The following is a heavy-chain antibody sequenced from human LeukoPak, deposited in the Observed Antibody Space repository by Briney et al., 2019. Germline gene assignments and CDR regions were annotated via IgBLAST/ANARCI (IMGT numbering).Heavy chain of an antibody. CDR3: ARTRVSVAVDSSGYYQGDY. CDR1: GYSISSGYY. D-gene: IGHD3-22*01. V-gene: IGHV4-38-2*02. CDR2: IYHSGST. Sequence: SETLSLTCTVSGYSISSGYYWGWIRQPPGKGLEWIGSIYHSGSTYYNPSLKSRVTISVDTSKNQFSLKLSSVTAADTAVYYCARTRVSVAVDSSGYYQGDYWGQGTLVTVSS. J-gene: IGHJ4*02.